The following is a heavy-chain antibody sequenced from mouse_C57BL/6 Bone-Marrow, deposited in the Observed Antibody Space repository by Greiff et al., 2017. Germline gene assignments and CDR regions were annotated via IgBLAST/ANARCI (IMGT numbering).Heavy chain of an antibody. V-gene: IGHV1-85*01. Sequence: VQLVESGPELVKPGASVKLSCTASGYTFTSYDINWVKQRPGQGLEWIGWLYPRDGSTKYTSKFKGKATLTVDTSSSTAYLELHSLTSEDSAVYFCARAGTGYAMDYWGQGTSVTVSS. CDR3: ARAGTGYAMDY. CDR2: LYPRDGST. CDR1: GYTFTSYD. D-gene: IGHD3-3*01. J-gene: IGHJ4*01.